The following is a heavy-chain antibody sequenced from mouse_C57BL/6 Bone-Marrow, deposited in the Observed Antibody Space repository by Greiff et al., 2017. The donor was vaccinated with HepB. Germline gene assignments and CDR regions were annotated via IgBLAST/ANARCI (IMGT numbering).Heavy chain of an antibody. J-gene: IGHJ3*01. Sequence: VQGVESGAELARPGASVKLSCKASGYTFTSYGISWVKQRTGQGLEWIGEIYPRSGNTYYNEKFKGKATLTADKSSSTAYMELSSLTSEDSAVYFCYGNYVPFAYWGQGTLVTVSA. CDR2: IYPRSGNT. CDR3: YGNYVPFAY. CDR1: GYTFTSYG. D-gene: IGHD2-1*01. V-gene: IGHV1-81*01.